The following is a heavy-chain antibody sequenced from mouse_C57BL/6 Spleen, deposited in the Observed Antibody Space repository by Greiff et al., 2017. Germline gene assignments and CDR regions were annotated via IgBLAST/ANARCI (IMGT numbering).Heavy chain of an antibody. V-gene: IGHV1-82*01. D-gene: IGHD1-1*01. CDR3: ARSPITTGGANAMDY. J-gene: IGHJ4*01. CDR2: IYPGDGDT. CDR1: GYAFSSSW. Sequence: QVQLKESGPELVKPGASVKISCKASGYAFSSSWMNWVKQRPGKGLEWIGRIYPGDGDTHYNGKFKGKATLTADKSSSTAYMQLSSLTSEDSAVYFCARSPITTGGANAMDYWGQGTSVTVSS.